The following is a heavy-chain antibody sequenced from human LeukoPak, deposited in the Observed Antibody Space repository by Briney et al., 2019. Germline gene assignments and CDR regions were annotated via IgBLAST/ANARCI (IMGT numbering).Heavy chain of an antibody. CDR3: ARQRIWFGESSIDY. CDR2: IKQDGSEK. D-gene: IGHD3-10*01. V-gene: IGHV3-7*01. CDR1: GFTFTLYC. Sequence: PGGSLRLSCAASGFTFTLYCMIWVRQAPGKGLEWVPNIKQDGSEKHYVDSVKGRFTISRDNAKTSLYLQMNSLRAEDTAVYYCARQRIWFGESSIDYWGQGTLVTVSS. J-gene: IGHJ4*02.